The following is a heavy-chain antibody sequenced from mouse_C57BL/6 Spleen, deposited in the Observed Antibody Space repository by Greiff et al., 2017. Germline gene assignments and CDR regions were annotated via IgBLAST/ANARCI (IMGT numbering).Heavy chain of an antibody. CDR1: GYTFTDYE. V-gene: IGHV1-15*01. Sequence: VQGVESGAELVRPGASVTLSCKASGYTFTDYEMHWVKQTPVHGLEWIGAIDPETGGTAYNQKFKGKAILTADKSSSTAYVELRSLTSEDSAVYYCTRGDYYGSSPFDYWGQGTTLTVSS. D-gene: IGHD1-1*01. J-gene: IGHJ2*01. CDR2: IDPETGGT. CDR3: TRGDYYGSSPFDY.